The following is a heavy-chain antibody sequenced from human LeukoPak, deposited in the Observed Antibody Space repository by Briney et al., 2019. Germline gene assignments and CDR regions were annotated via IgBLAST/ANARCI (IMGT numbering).Heavy chain of an antibody. D-gene: IGHD1-26*01. V-gene: IGHV3-11*01. J-gene: IGHJ6*03. CDR2: ISSCANTI. CDR1: GFTFSDYY. Sequence: GGSLRLSCAASGFTFSDYYMSWIRQAPGKGREWVSYISSCANTIYYADSVKGRFTISRDNTKNSLYMHMDSLRAEDTAVYYCAREVGSPYLYSDYSYIGVWGKGTTVTVSS. CDR3: AREVGSPYLYSDYSYIGV.